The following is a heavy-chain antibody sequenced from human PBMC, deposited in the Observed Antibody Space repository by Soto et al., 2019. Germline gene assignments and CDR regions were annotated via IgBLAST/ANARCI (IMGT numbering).Heavy chain of an antibody. CDR1: GFSFSSYW. CDR2: INQEGNEA. CDR3: ARGPDTT. D-gene: IGHD5-18*01. Sequence: EVLLVESGGDLVQPGGSLRLSCVASGFSFSSYWMTWVRQAPGKAPEWGANINQEGNEANYLDSVKGRFTISRNNGKNTLYLQLVSLRAEDTAVYYCARGPDTTWGQGSQVTVSS. J-gene: IGHJ5*02. V-gene: IGHV3-7*05.